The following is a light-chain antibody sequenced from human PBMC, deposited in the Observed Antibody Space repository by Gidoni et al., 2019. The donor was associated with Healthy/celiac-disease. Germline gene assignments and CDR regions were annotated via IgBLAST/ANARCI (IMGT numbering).Light chain of an antibody. CDR3: QQYGSSPPRIT. CDR1: QSVSSRY. CDR2: GAS. V-gene: IGKV3-20*01. J-gene: IGKJ5*01. Sequence: DIVLTPSPGTLSLSPGERATLSCRASQSVSSRYLAWYQQKPGQAPRLLIYGASSRATGIPDRFSGSGSGTDFTLTISRLEPEDFAVYYCQQYGSSPPRITFGQGTRLEIK.